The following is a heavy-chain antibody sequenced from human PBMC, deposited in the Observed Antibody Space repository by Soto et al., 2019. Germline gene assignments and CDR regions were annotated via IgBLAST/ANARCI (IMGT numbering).Heavy chain of an antibody. J-gene: IGHJ3*02. V-gene: IGHV1-18*01. CDR2: ISAYNGKT. Sequence: ASVNFSSKASGAASSSHTISSVRQAPGQGLEWMGGISAYNGKTNYAQKLQGRVTMTTDTSTSTPYMELRSLRSDDTAVYYCARGASGWDAFDICGQGTMVTVS. CDR1: GAASSSHT. CDR3: ARGASGWDAFDI. D-gene: IGHD6-19*01.